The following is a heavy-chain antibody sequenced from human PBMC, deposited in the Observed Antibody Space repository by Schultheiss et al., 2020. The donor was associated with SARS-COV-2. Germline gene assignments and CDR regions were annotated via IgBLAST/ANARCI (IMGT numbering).Heavy chain of an antibody. V-gene: IGHV3-23*01. CDR3: ARESFGGGTRYYYYGMDV. CDR1: GFTFSSYA. D-gene: IGHD3-16*01. J-gene: IGHJ6*02. CDR2: MRSNGIGI. Sequence: GGSLRLSCAASGFTFSSYAMSWVRQAPGKGLEWVSSMRSNGIGIYYADSVKGRFTISRDNSKNTLYLQMNSLRAEDTAVYYCARESFGGGTRYYYYGMDVWGQGTTVTVSS.